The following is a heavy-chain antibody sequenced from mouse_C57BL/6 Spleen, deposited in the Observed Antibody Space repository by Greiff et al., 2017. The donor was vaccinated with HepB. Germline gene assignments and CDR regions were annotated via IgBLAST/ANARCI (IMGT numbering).Heavy chain of an antibody. V-gene: IGHV1-50*01. D-gene: IGHD1-1*01. Sequence: QVQLQQPGAELVKPGASVKLSCKASGYTFTSYWMQWVKQRPGQGLEWIGEIDPSDSYTNYNQKFKGKATLTVDTSSSTAYMQLSSLTSEDSAVYYGARWADYYGSSFDYWGQGTTLTVSS. J-gene: IGHJ2*01. CDR1: GYTFTSYW. CDR3: ARWADYYGSSFDY. CDR2: IDPSDSYT.